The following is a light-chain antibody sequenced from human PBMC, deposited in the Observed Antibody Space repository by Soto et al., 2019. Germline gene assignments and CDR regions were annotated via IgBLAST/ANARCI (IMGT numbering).Light chain of an antibody. CDR3: ATWDDRLSARV. CDR1: SPNIGNHE. CDR2: RSN. Sequence: QSVLTQTPSASGTPGQRVTISCSGSSPNIGNHEVDWFQQVPGTAPKLLIKRSNQRPSGVPDRFSGSKSGTSASLAISGLRAEDEADYYCATWDDRLSARVFGGGTKLTVL. V-gene: IGLV1-47*01. J-gene: IGLJ3*02.